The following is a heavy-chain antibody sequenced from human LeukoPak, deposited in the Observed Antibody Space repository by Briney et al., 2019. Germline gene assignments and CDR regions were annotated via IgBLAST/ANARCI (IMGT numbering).Heavy chain of an antibody. CDR1: VYTFTSFG. CDR2: IGAYNGDT. D-gene: IGHD2-15*01. V-gene: IGHV1-18*04. CDR3: TRDHCSGDNCPSFDY. J-gene: IGHJ4*02. Sequence: GASVTVSCKPSVYTFTSFGISWVRQAPGQGLEWMGWIGAYNGDTNYAQKFQGRVTMTTDTSTSTAYMDLRSLRSDDTAVYYCTRDHCSGDNCPSFDYWGQGTLVTVSS.